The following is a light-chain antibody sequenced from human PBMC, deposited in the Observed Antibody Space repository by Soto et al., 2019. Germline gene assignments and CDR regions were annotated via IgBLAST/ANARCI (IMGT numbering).Light chain of an antibody. CDR3: AAWDDSLNGFYV. J-gene: IGLJ1*01. V-gene: IGLV1-44*01. CDR1: SSNIGSNT. CDR2: SNN. Sequence: QSVLTQPPSASGTPGQRVTISCSGSSSNIGSNTVTWYQQLPGTAPKLLIYSNNQRPSGVPDRFSGSKSGTSASLAISGLQSEDEADYYCAAWDDSLNGFYVFGTATKVTVL.